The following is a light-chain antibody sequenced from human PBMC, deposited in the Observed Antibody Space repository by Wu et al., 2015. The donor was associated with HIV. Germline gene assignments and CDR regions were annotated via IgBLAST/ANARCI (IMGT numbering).Light chain of an antibody. CDR1: QSVSSY. V-gene: IGKV3-11*01. Sequence: EIVLTQYPAALSLSPGERATLSCRASQSVSSYLAWFQQKPGQAPRLLIYDASNRATGIPARFSGSGSGTDFTLTISSLEPEDFAVYYCQQHANWPLTFGQGTRLEIK. CDR3: QQHANWPLT. J-gene: IGKJ5*01. CDR2: DAS.